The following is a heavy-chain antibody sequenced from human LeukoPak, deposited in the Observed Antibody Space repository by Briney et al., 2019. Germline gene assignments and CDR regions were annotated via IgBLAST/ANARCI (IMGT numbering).Heavy chain of an antibody. J-gene: IGHJ4*02. CDR2: ISGSGGST. V-gene: IGHV3-23*01. CDR1: GFTFSSYA. CDR3: AKDPGYYDSSGYSEDY. Sequence: PGGSLRLSCAASGFTFSSYAMSWVRQAPGKGLEWVSAISGSGGSTYYADSVKGRFTISRDNSKNTLYLQMNSLRAEDTAVYYCAKDPGYYDSSGYSEDYWGQGTLVTVSS. D-gene: IGHD3-22*01.